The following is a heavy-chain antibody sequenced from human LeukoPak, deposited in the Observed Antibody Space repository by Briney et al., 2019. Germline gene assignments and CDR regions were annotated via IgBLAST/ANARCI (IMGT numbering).Heavy chain of an antibody. CDR1: GYTFSSNA. Sequence: ASVKVSCKASGYTFSSNAINWVRQAPGQGLEWMGWIDTNTGNPTYAQGLTGRFVFSLDTSVSTAYLQINSLKAEDTGEYFCARGYDSSGFFSDWGQGTLVTVSS. CDR2: IDTNTGNP. D-gene: IGHD3-22*01. V-gene: IGHV7-4-1*02. J-gene: IGHJ4*02. CDR3: ARGYDSSGFFSD.